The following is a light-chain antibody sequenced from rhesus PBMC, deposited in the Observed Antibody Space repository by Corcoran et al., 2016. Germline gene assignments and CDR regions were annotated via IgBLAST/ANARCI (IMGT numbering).Light chain of an antibody. CDR3: RQDYNTPYS. V-gene: IGKV1-94*01. J-gene: IGKJ2*01. Sequence: GDRVTVTCRASQGINKELSWYQQKPWKAPTLLFYAASSLQTGGSSRFSGSGSGTDFTLTISSLQPEDVATYYCRQDYNTPYSFGQGTKVEIK. CDR2: AAS. CDR1: QGINKE.